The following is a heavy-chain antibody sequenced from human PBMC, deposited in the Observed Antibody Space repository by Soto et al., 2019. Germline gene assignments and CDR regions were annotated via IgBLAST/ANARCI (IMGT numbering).Heavy chain of an antibody. CDR1: GYTFSRYG. V-gene: IGHV1-18*01. J-gene: IGHJ5*02. D-gene: IGHD2-21*01. CDR2: ISAYNGNT. Sequence: VKVSCKASGYTFSRYGIMWVRQAPGQGLEWMGWISAYNGNTNSAEKLRGRLTMTTDASTTTAYMELRSLRSDDTAIYYCARDQGFRVVINSNWFDPWGQGTLVTVSS. CDR3: ARDQGFRVVINSNWFDP.